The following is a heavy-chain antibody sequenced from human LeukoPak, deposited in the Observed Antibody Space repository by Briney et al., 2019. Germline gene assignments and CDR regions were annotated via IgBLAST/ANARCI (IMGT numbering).Heavy chain of an antibody. CDR2: ISSSSSYI. CDR1: GFTFSSYS. CDR3: ARNTAYCYGMDV. V-gene: IGHV3-21*01. J-gene: IGHJ6*02. Sequence: GGSLRLSCAASGFTFSSYSMNWVRQAPGKGLEWVSSISSSSSYIYYADSVKGRFTISRDNAKNSLYLQMNSLRAEDTAVYYCARNTAYCYGMDVWGQGTTVTVSS. D-gene: IGHD5-18*01.